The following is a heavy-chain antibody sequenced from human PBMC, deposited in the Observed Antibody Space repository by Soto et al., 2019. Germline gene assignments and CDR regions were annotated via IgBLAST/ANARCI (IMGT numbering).Heavy chain of an antibody. Sequence: ASMKVSCKASGYTFTSYYMHWVRQAPGQGLEWMGIINPSGGSTSYAQKFQGRVTMTRDTSTSTAYMELSSLRSEDTAVYYCARSPSDLQWLVLGYYFDYWGQGNLVTVSS. CDR3: ARSPSDLQWLVLGYYFDY. V-gene: IGHV1-46*01. CDR2: INPSGGST. CDR1: GYTFTSYY. D-gene: IGHD6-19*01. J-gene: IGHJ4*02.